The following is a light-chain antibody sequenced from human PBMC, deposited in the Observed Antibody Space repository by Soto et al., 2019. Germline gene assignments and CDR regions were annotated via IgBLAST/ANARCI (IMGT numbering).Light chain of an antibody. V-gene: IGKV3D-15*01. CDR3: QQYNDWPGT. CDR1: QSVRNK. CDR2: GIS. Sequence: EILMTQSPASLSVSPGERATLACRASQSVRNKLAWYQQKAGQAPRLFIYGISARATGISARFSGSGSGTEFFLTINGLQSEDFAVYYCQQYNDWPGTFSQGTRVEIK. J-gene: IGKJ1*01.